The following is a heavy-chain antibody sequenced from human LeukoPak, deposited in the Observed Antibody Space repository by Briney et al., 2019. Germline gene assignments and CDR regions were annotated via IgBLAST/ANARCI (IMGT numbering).Heavy chain of an antibody. D-gene: IGHD3-10*01. Sequence: SVKVSCKASGGTFSSYAISWVRQAPGQGPEWMGRIMFLYGTANYAEKFQGRVTITTDDSTRTGYMELRSLKSEDTATYYCAIESDDSSVRGVTPHWGRGTLVTVSS. CDR1: GGTFSSYA. CDR3: AIESDDSSVRGVTPH. CDR2: IMFLYGTA. V-gene: IGHV1-69*05. J-gene: IGHJ4*02.